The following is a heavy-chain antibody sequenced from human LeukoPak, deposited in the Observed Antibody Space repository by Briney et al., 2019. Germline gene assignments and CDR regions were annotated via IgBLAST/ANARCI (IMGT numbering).Heavy chain of an antibody. V-gene: IGHV3-23*01. CDR3: AKGITMIVVVTEYFQH. CDR1: GFSFNSYA. Sequence: PGGSLRLSCAGSGFSFNSYAMSWVRQTPGKGLEWVSGISGSGGSTYYADSVTGRFTISRDNSKNTLYLQMDSLRPEDTAVYHCAKGITMIVVVTEYFQHWGQGTLVTVSS. CDR2: ISGSGGST. D-gene: IGHD3-22*01. J-gene: IGHJ1*01.